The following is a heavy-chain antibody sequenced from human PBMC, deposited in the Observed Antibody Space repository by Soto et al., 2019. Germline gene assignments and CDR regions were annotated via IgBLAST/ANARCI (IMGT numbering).Heavy chain of an antibody. J-gene: IGHJ4*02. CDR2: FDPEDGET. CDR1: GYTLTELS. Sequence: ASVKVSCKVSGYTLTELSMHWVRQAPGKGLEWMGGFDPEDGETIYAQKFQGRVTMTEDTSTDTACMELSSLRSEDTAVYYCATLFLYSSGWYDTDYWGQGTLVTVSS. V-gene: IGHV1-24*01. D-gene: IGHD6-19*01. CDR3: ATLFLYSSGWYDTDY.